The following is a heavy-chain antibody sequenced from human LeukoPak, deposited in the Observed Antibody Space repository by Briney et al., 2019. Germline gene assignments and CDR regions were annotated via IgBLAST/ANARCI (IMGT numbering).Heavy chain of an antibody. CDR1: GFTFSSYA. CDR2: ISYDGSNK. Sequence: GGSLRLSCAASGFTFSSYAMHWVRQAPGKGLEWVAVISYDGSNKYYADSVKGRFTISRDNSKNTLYLQMNSLRAEDTAVYYCARSPIHKYAIQGSYYFDYWGQGTLVTVSS. J-gene: IGHJ4*02. V-gene: IGHV3-30-3*01. D-gene: IGHD2-8*01. CDR3: ARSPIHKYAIQGSYYFDY.